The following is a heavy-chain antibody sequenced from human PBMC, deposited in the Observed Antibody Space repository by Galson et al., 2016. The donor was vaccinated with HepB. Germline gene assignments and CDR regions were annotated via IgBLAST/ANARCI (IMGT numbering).Heavy chain of an antibody. CDR1: GFTLSTHS. D-gene: IGHD3-9*01. CDR3: ARARYDILTGYYHGMDV. CDR2: ISSSRSTI. J-gene: IGHJ6*02. Sequence: SLRLSCAASGFTLSTHSVNWVRQAPGKGLEWVSYISSSRSTIYYADSVQGRFTISRDNAKHSVHLQMNSLRAEETAVYYCARARYDILTGYYHGMDVWGQGTTVIVSS. V-gene: IGHV3-48*04.